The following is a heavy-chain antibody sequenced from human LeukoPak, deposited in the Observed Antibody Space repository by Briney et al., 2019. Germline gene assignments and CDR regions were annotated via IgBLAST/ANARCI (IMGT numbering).Heavy chain of an antibody. Sequence: PGGPLRLSCAASGFTFSSYAMHWVRQAPGKGLEYVSAISSNGGSTYYANSVKGRFTISRDNSKNTLYLQMGSLRAEDMAVYYCARVDTVGMRYYFDYWGQGTLVTVSS. J-gene: IGHJ4*02. D-gene: IGHD7-27*01. CDR2: ISSNGGST. V-gene: IGHV3-64*01. CDR3: ARVDTVGMRYYFDY. CDR1: GFTFSSYA.